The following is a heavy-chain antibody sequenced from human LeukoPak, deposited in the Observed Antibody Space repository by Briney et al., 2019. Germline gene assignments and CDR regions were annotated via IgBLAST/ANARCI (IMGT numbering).Heavy chain of an antibody. CDR3: ATSTTVTHYWYFDL. Sequence: ASVKVSCKVSGYTLTELSMHWVRQAPGKGLEWVGGFDPDDGETIYAQKFQGRVTMTEDASTDTAYMELSSLRSEDTAVYYCATSTTVTHYWYFDLWGRGTLVTVSS. J-gene: IGHJ2*01. V-gene: IGHV1-24*01. D-gene: IGHD4-17*01. CDR1: GYTLTELS. CDR2: FDPDDGET.